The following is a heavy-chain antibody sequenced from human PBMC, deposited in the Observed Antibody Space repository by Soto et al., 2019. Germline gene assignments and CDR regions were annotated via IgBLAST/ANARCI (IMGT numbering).Heavy chain of an antibody. CDR3: AKESAYNYGYLSGCDP. V-gene: IGHV4-59*01. CDR2: IFYSGST. CDR1: GGSISNYY. J-gene: IGHJ5*02. D-gene: IGHD5-18*01. Sequence: SETLSLTCTVSGGSISNYYWSWVRQPPGRGLEWIGHIFYSGSTNYNPALKSRVTISVDTSKSQFSLKLSPVTAADTAVYYCAKESAYNYGYLSGCDPWRQGTLVTVSS.